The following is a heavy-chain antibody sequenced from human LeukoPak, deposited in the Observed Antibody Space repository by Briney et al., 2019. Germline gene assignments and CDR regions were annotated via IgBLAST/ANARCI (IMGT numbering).Heavy chain of an antibody. V-gene: IGHV4-31*03. CDR3: ARGAPPDS. CDR1: CASFNTGDYY. J-gene: IGHJ4*02. CDR2: IYNSGST. Sequence: PSETLSLTCIVSCASFNTGDYYWNWLRQHPGRALEWIVYIYNSGSTYYNPSLKSRVTISVDTSKTHFSLRLTSVTAADSAVYYCARGAPPDSWGQGTLVTVSS.